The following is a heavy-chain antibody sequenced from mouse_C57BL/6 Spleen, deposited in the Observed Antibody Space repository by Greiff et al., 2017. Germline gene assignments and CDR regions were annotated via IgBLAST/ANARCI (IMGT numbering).Heavy chain of an antibody. Sequence: LQQSGASVKISCTSSGYAFSSYWMNWVKQRPGKGLEWIGQIYPGDGDTNYNGKFKGKATLTADKSSSTAYMQLSSLTSEDSAVYFCARDDYDDYFDYWGQGTTLTVSS. CDR1: GYAFSSYW. J-gene: IGHJ2*01. CDR3: ARDDYDDYFDY. CDR2: IYPGDGDT. V-gene: IGHV1-80*01. D-gene: IGHD2-4*01.